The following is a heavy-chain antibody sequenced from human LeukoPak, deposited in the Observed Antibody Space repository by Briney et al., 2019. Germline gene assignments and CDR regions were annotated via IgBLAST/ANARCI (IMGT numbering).Heavy chain of an antibody. D-gene: IGHD5-12*01. CDR1: GFSFNNYA. J-gene: IGHJ4*02. CDR2: IIGSSGST. Sequence: GGSLRLSCVASGFSFNNYAMNWVRQAPGKGLEWVSLIIGSSGSTFYADSVKGRFTISRDKSKNTLYLQMNSLRAEDTAVYYCVKGAYDYIEIAYFDYWGQGGLVTVSS. CDR3: VKGAYDYIEIAYFDY. V-gene: IGHV3-23*01.